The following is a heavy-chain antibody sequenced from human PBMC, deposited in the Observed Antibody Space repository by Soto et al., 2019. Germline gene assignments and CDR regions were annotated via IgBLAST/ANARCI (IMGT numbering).Heavy chain of an antibody. CDR2: ISGSGGTT. D-gene: IGHD2-2*01. CDR3: AKDEVPTAPSTFDS. CDR1: GFTLKNHA. V-gene: IGHV3-23*01. Sequence: EVPLLESGGGLVQTGGSLRLSCAVSGFTLKNHAMSWVRRAPGKGLGWVSGISGSGGTTYYADSVKGRFTISKDISKDTLYLQMDSLRGEDTAVYYCAKDEVPTAPSTFDSWGQGTLVTVSS. J-gene: IGHJ4*02.